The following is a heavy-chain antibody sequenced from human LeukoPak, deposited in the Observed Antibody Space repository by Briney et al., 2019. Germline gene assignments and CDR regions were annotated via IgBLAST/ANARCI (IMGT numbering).Heavy chain of an antibody. Sequence: SETLSLTRTVSGGSISSSSYYWAWIRQPPGKGLEWIGSIYYSGTTFYDPSLNSRVNISIDTSNNQCSLTLTSVTPAADTAVYYCATTTQYYSSFRLGKEHWFDPWGQGTLVTVSS. CDR3: ATTTQYYSSFRLGKEHWFDP. CDR1: GGSISSSSYY. D-gene: IGHD3-10*01. J-gene: IGHJ5*02. V-gene: IGHV4-39*01. CDR2: IYYSGTT.